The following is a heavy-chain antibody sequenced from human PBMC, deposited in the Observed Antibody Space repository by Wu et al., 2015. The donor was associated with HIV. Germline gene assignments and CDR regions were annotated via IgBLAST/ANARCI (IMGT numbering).Heavy chain of an antibody. Sequence: VQSGAEVKKPGASVKVSCKASGYTFTSYDINWVRQATGQGLEWMGWMNPNSGNTGYAQKFQGRVTMTRNTSIRTAYIELSSLRSEDTAVYYCARQRAYTSGWYIYDYWGQGTLVTVSS. CDR3: ARQRAYTSGWYIYDY. J-gene: IGHJ4*02. D-gene: IGHD6-19*01. V-gene: IGHV1-8*01. CDR2: MNPNSGNT. CDR1: GYTFTSYD.